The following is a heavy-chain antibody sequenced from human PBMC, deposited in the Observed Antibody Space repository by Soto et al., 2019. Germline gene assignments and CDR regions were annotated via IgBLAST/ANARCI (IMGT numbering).Heavy chain of an antibody. CDR1: GFTFTSSA. CDR2: IVVGSGNT. D-gene: IGHD3-22*01. J-gene: IGHJ4*02. V-gene: IGHV1-58*01. CDR3: AALETDDYDSSGYLSG. Sequence: ASVKVSCKASGFTFTSSAVQWVRQARGQRLEWIGWIVVGSGNTNYAQKFQERVTITRDMSTSTAYMELSSLRSEDTAVYYCAALETDDYDSSGYLSGWGQGTLVTVSS.